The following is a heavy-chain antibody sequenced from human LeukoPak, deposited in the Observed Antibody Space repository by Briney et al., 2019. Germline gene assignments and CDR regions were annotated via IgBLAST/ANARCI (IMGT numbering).Heavy chain of an antibody. CDR1: GYTFTGYY. CDR3: ARSSVVVPAASGWFDP. CDR2: INPNSGGT. J-gene: IGHJ5*02. D-gene: IGHD2-2*01. V-gene: IGHV1-2*02. Sequence: GASVKVCCKASGYTFTGYYMHWVRQAPGQGLEWMGWINPNSGGTNYAQKFQGRVTMTRDTSISTAYMELSRLRSDDTAVYYCARSSVVVPAASGWFDPWGQGTLVTVSS.